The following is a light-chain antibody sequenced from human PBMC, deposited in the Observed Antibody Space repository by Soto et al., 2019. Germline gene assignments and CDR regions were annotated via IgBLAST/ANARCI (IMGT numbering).Light chain of an antibody. CDR1: QSVSSSY. CDR2: GAS. Sequence: EIVLTQSPGTLSLSPGERATLSCRASQSVSSSYLAWYQQKPGQAPRLLIYGASSRATGIPDRFSGSGSGTDFTLTISRLEPEDFAVYSCQQYGSSPPYTFGQGTKREIK. J-gene: IGKJ2*01. V-gene: IGKV3-20*01. CDR3: QQYGSSPPYT.